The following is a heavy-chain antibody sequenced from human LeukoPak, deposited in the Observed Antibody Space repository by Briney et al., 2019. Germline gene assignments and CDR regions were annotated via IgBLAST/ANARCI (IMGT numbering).Heavy chain of an antibody. Sequence: GGSLRLSCAASGFTFSSYEMNWVRQTPGKGLEWVSYISGSGSVIYYVDSVKGRFTISRDNAKNSLYLQMNSLRAEDTAVYYCAREDYQDAFDIWGQGTMVTVSS. V-gene: IGHV3-48*03. CDR3: AREDYQDAFDI. D-gene: IGHD2-2*01. J-gene: IGHJ3*02. CDR1: GFTFSSYE. CDR2: ISGSGSVI.